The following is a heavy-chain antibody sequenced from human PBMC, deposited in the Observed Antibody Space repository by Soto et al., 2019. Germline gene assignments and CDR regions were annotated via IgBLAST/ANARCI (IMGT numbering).Heavy chain of an antibody. V-gene: IGHV4-34*01. J-gene: IGHJ4*02. Sequence: QVQLQQWGAGLLKPSETLSLSCAVYGGSFSGFYWTWVRQPPGKGLEWIGEIYHNGRTDYFPSLKSRVTISVDTSKNQFSLKMRSVTAADTAVYYCARRSMAFCGGDCRGYFDSWGQGTLVTVSS. CDR2: IYHNGRT. CDR3: ARRSMAFCGGDCRGYFDS. D-gene: IGHD2-21*01. CDR1: GGSFSGFY.